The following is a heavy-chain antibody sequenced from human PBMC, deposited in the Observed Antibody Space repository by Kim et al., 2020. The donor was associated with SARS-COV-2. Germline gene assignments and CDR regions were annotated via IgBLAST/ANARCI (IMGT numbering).Heavy chain of an antibody. Sequence: ASVKVSCKASGYTFTSYAMHWVRQAPGQRLEWMGWINAGNGNTKYSQKFQGRVTITRDTSASTAYMELSSLRSEDTAVYYCARIYYDSSGYYYQTFDYWGQGTLVTVSS. CDR3: ARIYYDSSGYYYQTFDY. D-gene: IGHD3-22*01. CDR1: GYTFTSYA. J-gene: IGHJ4*02. V-gene: IGHV1-3*01. CDR2: INAGNGNT.